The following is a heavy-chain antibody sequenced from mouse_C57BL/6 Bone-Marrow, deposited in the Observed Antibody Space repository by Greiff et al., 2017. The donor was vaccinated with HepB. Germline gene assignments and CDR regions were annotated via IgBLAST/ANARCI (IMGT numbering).Heavy chain of an antibody. J-gene: IGHJ1*03. CDR3: ARRPYGWYFDV. CDR1: GYAFSSSW. Sequence: QVQLKESGPELVKPGASVKISCKASGYAFSSSWMNWVKQRPGKGLEWIGRIYPGDGDTNYNGKFKGKATLTADKSSSTAYMQLSSLTSEDSAVYFCARRPYGWYFDVWGTGTTVTVSS. V-gene: IGHV1-82*01. D-gene: IGHD1-1*01. CDR2: IYPGDGDT.